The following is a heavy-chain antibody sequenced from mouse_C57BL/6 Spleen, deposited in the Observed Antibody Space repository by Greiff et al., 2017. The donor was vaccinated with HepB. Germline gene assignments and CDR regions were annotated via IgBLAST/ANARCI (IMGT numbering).Heavy chain of an antibody. J-gene: IGHJ4*01. D-gene: IGHD2-12*01. CDR3: ARGGIRRDYYAMDY. Sequence: DVKLVESGGGLVQPGGSLKLSCAASGFTFSDYGMAWVRQAPRKGPEWVAFIRNLAYSIYYADTVTGRFTISRENAKNTLYREMSSLRSEDTAMYYCARGGIRRDYYAMDYWGQGTSVTVSS. CDR2: IRNLAYSI. V-gene: IGHV5-15*01. CDR1: GFTFSDYG.